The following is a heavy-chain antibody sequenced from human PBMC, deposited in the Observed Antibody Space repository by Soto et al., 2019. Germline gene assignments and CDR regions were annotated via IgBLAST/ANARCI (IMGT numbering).Heavy chain of an antibody. D-gene: IGHD2-15*01. Sequence: PGGSLRLSCAASGFTFSSYGMHWVRQAPGKGLEWVAVISYDGSNKYYADSVKGRFTISRDNSKNTLYLQMNSLRAEDTAVYYCAKGSEVARQELDYWGQGTLVTVSS. CDR2: ISYDGSNK. CDR1: GFTFSSYG. V-gene: IGHV3-30*18. J-gene: IGHJ4*02. CDR3: AKGSEVARQELDY.